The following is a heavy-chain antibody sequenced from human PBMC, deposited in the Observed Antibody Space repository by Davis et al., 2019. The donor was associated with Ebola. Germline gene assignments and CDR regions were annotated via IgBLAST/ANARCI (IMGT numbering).Heavy chain of an antibody. CDR1: GFTVSSNY. V-gene: IGHV3-53*01. CDR3: ARDGLRFLDPFDY. D-gene: IGHD3-3*01. Sequence: PGGSLRLSCAASGFTVSSNYMSWVRQAPGKGLEWVSVIYSGGSTYYADSVKGRFTISRDNAKNSLYLQMNSLRAEDTAVYYCARDGLRFLDPFDYWGQGTLVTVSS. CDR2: IYSGGST. J-gene: IGHJ4*02.